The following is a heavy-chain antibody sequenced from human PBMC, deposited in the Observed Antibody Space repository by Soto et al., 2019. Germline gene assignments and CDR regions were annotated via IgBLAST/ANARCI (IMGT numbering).Heavy chain of an antibody. CDR1: GFTFSSYA. J-gene: IGHJ4*02. D-gene: IGHD3-9*01. CDR3: AKDRSYFDWNLDY. CDR2: ISGSGGST. V-gene: IGHV3-23*01. Sequence: GESLKISCAASGFTFSSYAMSWVRQAPGKGLEWVSAISGSGGSTYYADSVKGRFTISRDNSKNTLYLQMNSLRAEDTAVYYCAKDRSYFDWNLDYWGQGTLVTVSS.